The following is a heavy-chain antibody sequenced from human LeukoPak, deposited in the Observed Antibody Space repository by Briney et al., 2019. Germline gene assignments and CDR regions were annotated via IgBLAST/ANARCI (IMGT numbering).Heavy chain of an antibody. J-gene: IGHJ4*02. D-gene: IGHD2-2*01. CDR2: IRSSGST. CDR3: ARDLAASSSY. V-gene: IGHV4-4*07. CDR1: GGSISSYY. Sequence: SETLSLTCTVSGGSISSYYWSWIRQPAGKGLERIGRIRSSGSTNYNPSLKSRVTMSVDTSKNQFSLKVTSVTAADTAVYYCARDLAASSSYWSQGTLVTVSS.